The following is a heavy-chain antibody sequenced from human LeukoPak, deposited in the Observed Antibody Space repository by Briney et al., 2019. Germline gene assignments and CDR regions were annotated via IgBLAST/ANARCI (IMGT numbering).Heavy chain of an antibody. CDR1: GFTFSSYG. D-gene: IGHD6-19*01. Sequence: PGRSLRLSCAAPGFTFSSYGMHWVRQAPGKGLEWVAVISYDGSNKYYADSVKGRFTISRDNSKNTLYLQMNSLRAEDTAVYYCAKQSSGWYSPYWYFDLWGRGTLVTVSS. V-gene: IGHV3-30*18. CDR2: ISYDGSNK. J-gene: IGHJ2*01. CDR3: AKQSSGWYSPYWYFDL.